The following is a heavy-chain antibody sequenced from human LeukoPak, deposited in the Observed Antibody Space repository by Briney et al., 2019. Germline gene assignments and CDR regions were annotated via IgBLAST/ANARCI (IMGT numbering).Heavy chain of an antibody. D-gene: IGHD1-26*01. J-gene: IGHJ4*02. V-gene: IGHV3-21*01. CDR1: GFTFSSYS. CDR3: ARGVGASATHFDY. CDR2: ISSSSSYI. Sequence: RSGGSLRLSCAASGFTFSSYSMNWVRQAPGKGLEWVSSISSSSSYIYYADSVKGRFTISRDNAKNSLYLQMNSLRAGDTAVYYCARGVGASATHFDYWGQGTLVTVSS.